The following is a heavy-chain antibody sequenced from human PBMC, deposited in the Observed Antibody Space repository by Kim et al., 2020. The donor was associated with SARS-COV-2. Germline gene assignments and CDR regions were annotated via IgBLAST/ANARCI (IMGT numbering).Heavy chain of an antibody. Sequence: GGSLRLSCAASGFTFSSYAMSWVRQAPGKGLEWVSAISGSGGSTYYADSVKGRFTISRDNSKNTLYLQMNSLRAEDTAVYYCAKDTGGYSYGDHAFDIWGRGTMVTVSS. J-gene: IGHJ3*02. D-gene: IGHD5-18*01. CDR3: AKDTGGYSYGDHAFDI. V-gene: IGHV3-23*01. CDR1: GFTFSSYA. CDR2: ISGSGGST.